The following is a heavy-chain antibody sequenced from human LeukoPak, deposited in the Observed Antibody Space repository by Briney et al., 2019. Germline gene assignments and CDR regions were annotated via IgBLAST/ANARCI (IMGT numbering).Heavy chain of an antibody. CDR1: GGSISSGGYY. Sequence: LSLTCTVSGGSISSGGYYMSWVRQAPGKGLEWVSVIYSGGSTYYADSVKGRFTISRDNSKNTLYLQMNSLRAEDTAVYYCAGGGSYQYYFDYWGQGTLVTVSS. CDR2: IYSGGST. D-gene: IGHD1-26*01. V-gene: IGHV3-53*01. J-gene: IGHJ4*02. CDR3: AGGGSYQYYFDY.